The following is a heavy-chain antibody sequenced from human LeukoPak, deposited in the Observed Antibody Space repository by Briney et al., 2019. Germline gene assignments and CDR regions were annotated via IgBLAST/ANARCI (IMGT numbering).Heavy chain of an antibody. J-gene: IGHJ4*02. CDR2: IFPLFERT. V-gene: IGHV1-69*13. D-gene: IGHD1-26*01. Sequence: ASVKVSCKASGGTFNNYAINWVRQARGQGREWMGGIFPLFERTNYAQGFKGRVTITADDSTSTAYMELNSLRTEDTAVCHCARGRESHGHYFHFWGQGTLVTVSS. CDR3: ARGRESHGHYFHF. CDR1: GGTFNNYA.